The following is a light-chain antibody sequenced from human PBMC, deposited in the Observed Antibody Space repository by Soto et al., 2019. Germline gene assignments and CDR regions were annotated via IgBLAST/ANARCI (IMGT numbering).Light chain of an antibody. Sequence: ILLTQSPGTLSLSPGEGATLSCRASQSVSSSYLAWYQQKPGQAPRILIYAASSRATGIPDRFSGSGSGTDFTLTISRLEPEDFAVYYCHQYDTSPRTFGQGTKVDIK. CDR2: AAS. CDR1: QSVSSSY. CDR3: HQYDTSPRT. V-gene: IGKV3-20*01. J-gene: IGKJ1*01.